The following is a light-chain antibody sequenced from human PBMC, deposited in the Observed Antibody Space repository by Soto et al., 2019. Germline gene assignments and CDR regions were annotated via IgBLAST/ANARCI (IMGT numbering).Light chain of an antibody. Sequence: EIVMTQSPATLSVSPGERATLSCRASQSVSRNLAWYQQKPGQAPRLLIYGASTRATGIPARFSGSGSGTEFTFTISSLQSEDFAVYYCQQYNNWPGYTFGQGTKVDIK. V-gene: IGKV3-15*01. J-gene: IGKJ2*01. CDR2: GAS. CDR1: QSVSRN. CDR3: QQYNNWPGYT.